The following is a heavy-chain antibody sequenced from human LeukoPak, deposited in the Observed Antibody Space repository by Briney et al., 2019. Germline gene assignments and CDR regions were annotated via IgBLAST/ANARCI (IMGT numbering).Heavy chain of an antibody. CDR3: ARDSRPYYYDSSGYIDP. V-gene: IGHV4-39*07. J-gene: IGHJ5*02. CDR1: GGSISSSPYY. CDR2: IYYSGTT. D-gene: IGHD3-22*01. Sequence: PSETLSLTCTVSGGSISSSPYYWGWIRQPPGKGLEWIGSIYYSGTTHYNPSLESRVTISVDTSKNQFSLKLASVTAADTAIYYCARDSRPYYYDSSGYIDPWGQGTLVTVSS.